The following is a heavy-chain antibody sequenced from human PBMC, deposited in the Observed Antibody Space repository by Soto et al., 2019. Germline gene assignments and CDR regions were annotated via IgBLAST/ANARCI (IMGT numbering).Heavy chain of an antibody. D-gene: IGHD4-4*01. CDR1: GFSLSTVGMH. Sequence: ESGPTLVNPTQTLTLTCTFSGFSLSTVGMHVSWIRQPPGKALEWLARIDWDDDKWYSPSLKTRLTISKDTSKNRVVLTMTNMDPVDTATYYCARMTTTHSFDFWGQGTLVTVSS. CDR3: ARMTTTHSFDF. CDR2: IDWDDDK. J-gene: IGHJ4*02. V-gene: IGHV2-70*04.